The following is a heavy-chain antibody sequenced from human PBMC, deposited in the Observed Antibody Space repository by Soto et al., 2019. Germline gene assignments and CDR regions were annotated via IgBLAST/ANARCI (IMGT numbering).Heavy chain of an antibody. CDR3: ARDQEAGSFFPYYYGMDV. J-gene: IGHJ6*02. CDR1: GFTFSSYE. V-gene: IGHV3-48*03. CDR2: ISSSGSTI. Sequence: GGSLRLSCANSGFTFSSYEMNWVRQAPGKGLEWVSYISSSGSTIYYADSVKGRFTISRDNAKNSLYLQMDSLRAEDTAVYYCARDQEAGSFFPYYYGMDVWGQGTTVTVSS. D-gene: IGHD6-13*01.